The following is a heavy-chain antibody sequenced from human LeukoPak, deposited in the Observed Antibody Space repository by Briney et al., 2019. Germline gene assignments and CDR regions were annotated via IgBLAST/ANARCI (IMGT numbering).Heavy chain of an antibody. CDR2: IWSDGTNK. V-gene: IGHV3-33*01. D-gene: IGHD1-7*01. Sequence: PGGSLRLSCAASGFTFSSYDMHWVRQAPGKGLEWVAFIWSDGTNKYYADSVKGRFTISRDNAKKSLFLQMNSLRVEDTAVYYCARDSEGVTGSTSWFDPWGQGTLVTVSS. J-gene: IGHJ5*02. CDR3: ARDSEGVTGSTSWFDP. CDR1: GFTFSSYD.